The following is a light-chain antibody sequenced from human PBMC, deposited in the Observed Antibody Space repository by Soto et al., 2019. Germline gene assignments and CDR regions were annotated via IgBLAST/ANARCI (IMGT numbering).Light chain of an antibody. Sequence: EIVLTQSPGTLSLSPGERATLSCRASQSVSSSYLAGYQQKPGQAPRLLIHGASSRATGIPDGFSGSGSGTDFTLTIGRLEPEDFAVYYCHQYGSSPPMTFGHGTKVDIK. CDR2: GAS. V-gene: IGKV3-20*01. CDR3: HQYGSSPPMT. CDR1: QSVSSSY. J-gene: IGKJ3*01.